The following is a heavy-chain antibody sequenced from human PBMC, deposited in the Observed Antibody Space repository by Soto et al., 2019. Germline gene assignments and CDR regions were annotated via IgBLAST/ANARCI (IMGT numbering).Heavy chain of an antibody. V-gene: IGHV4-30-2*01. D-gene: IGHD5-12*01. Sequence: SETRSLTCAVSGGSISSGGDSWSCIRQPPGKGLECIGYIYHSGSTYYNPSLKSRVTISVDRSKNQFSLKLSSVTAADTAVYYCTRPKNELRFYSYIGIDVWGQGTTVT. CDR1: GGSISSGGDS. CDR2: IYHSGST. CDR3: TRPKNELRFYSYIGIDV. J-gene: IGHJ6*02.